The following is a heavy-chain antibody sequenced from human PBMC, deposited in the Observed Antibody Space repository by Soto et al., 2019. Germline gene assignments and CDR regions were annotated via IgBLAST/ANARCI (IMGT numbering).Heavy chain of an antibody. Sequence: EVQLLESGGGLVQPGGSLRLSCAASGFTFNNYAMTWVRQAPGKGLEWVSAIRGGGDTTSYADSVKGRFTVSRDGSTNTLYMQMSSLRAEDTALYYCAKGRGGSGSLTPRVDFWGQGTLVTVSS. CDR2: IRGGGDTT. V-gene: IGHV3-23*01. D-gene: IGHD3-10*01. CDR1: GFTFNNYA. J-gene: IGHJ4*02. CDR3: AKGRGGSGSLTPRVDF.